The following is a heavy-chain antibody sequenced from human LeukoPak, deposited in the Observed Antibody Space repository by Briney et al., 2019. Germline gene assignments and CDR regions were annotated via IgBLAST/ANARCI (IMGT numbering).Heavy chain of an antibody. CDR1: GYTFTSYG. D-gene: IGHD2-2*01. J-gene: IGHJ6*03. V-gene: IGHV1-18*01. CDR2: ISAYNGNT. Sequence: ASVKVSCKASGYTFTSYGISWVRQAPGQGLEWMGWISAYNGNTNYAQRLQGRVTMTTDTSTSTAYTELRSLRSDDTAVYYCARGYCSSTSCYERGDYYYMDVWGKGTTVTVSS. CDR3: ARGYCSSTSCYERGDYYYMDV.